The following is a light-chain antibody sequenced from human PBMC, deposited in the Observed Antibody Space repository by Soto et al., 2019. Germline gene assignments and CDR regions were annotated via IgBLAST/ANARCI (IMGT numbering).Light chain of an antibody. V-gene: IGLV2-8*01. CDR1: TSDIGAYNY. CDR2: EVT. J-gene: IGLJ3*02. Sequence: QSALTQPPSASGSPGQSVTISCTGTTSDIGAYNYVSWYQQRPGKAPKLIIYEVTRRPSGVPDRIFGSKSYTTASLTISALQADDESTFYCSSYTTTSTLLFGGGTKVTVL. CDR3: SSYTTTSTLL.